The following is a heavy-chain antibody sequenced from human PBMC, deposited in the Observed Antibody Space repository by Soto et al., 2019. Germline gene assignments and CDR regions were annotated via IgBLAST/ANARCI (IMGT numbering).Heavy chain of an antibody. V-gene: IGHV3-21*04. CDR1: GFTFSSYS. J-gene: IGHJ6*02. Sequence: PGGSLRLSCAASGFTFSSYSMNWVRQAPGKGLEWVSSISGSSTYIYYADSVKGRFTISRDNAKHSLSYLQMNSLRAEDTAVYYCARDWGRPDYYGLDVWGQGTTVTVSS. CDR3: ARDWGRPDYYGLDV. D-gene: IGHD3-16*01. CDR2: ISGSSTYI.